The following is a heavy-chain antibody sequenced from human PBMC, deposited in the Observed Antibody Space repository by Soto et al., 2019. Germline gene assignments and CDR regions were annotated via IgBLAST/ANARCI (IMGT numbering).Heavy chain of an antibody. J-gene: IGHJ5*02. D-gene: IGHD4-17*01. CDR1: GFTFSSCA. Sequence: GSLRLSCAASGFTFSSCAMGWVRQAPGKGLEWVSDIIDSGGSTYYADSVKGRFTISRDNSKSTLYLQMNSLRAEDTAVYYCAKDHLPTTITTPWFDPWGQGTLVTVSS. V-gene: IGHV3-23*01. CDR2: IIDSGGST. CDR3: AKDHLPTTITTPWFDP.